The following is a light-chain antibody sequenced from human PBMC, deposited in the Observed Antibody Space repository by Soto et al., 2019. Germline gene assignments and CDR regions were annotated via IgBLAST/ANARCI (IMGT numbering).Light chain of an antibody. CDR2: GAS. V-gene: IGKV3-20*01. J-gene: IGKJ1*01. Sequence: EVVLTQSPGTLSLSPRERATLSCRASQRVSNNYLAWYQHKPGQAPRLLIYGASNRAPGIPDRFSGSGSGPDFTLTISRLEPEDFAVYYCQQYAASPRTFGQGTLVEVK. CDR3: QQYAASPRT. CDR1: QRVSNNY.